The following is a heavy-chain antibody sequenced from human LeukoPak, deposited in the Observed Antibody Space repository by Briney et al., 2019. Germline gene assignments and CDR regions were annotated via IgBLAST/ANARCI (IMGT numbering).Heavy chain of an antibody. D-gene: IGHD6-13*01. V-gene: IGHV1-2*02. Sequence: ASVKVSRKASGYTFTGHYTHWVRQAPGQGLEWMGWINPISGGTNYAQKFQGRVTMTRDTSISTAYMELTWLTSDDTAVYYCARVKPIAAAGPNYYFDYWGQGALVTVSS. J-gene: IGHJ4*02. CDR3: ARVKPIAAAGPNYYFDY. CDR1: GYTFTGHY. CDR2: INPISGGT.